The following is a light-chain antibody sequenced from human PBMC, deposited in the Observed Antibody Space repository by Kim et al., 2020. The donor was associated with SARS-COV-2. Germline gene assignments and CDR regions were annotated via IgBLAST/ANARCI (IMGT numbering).Light chain of an antibody. Sequence: GKTSTHSCTPSSGSIDANYVQWYQQLPGGVPTAVIYDDDQRPSGVSDRFSGSTDDSSTSSSLTISGLRTEDEADYYCQSYNRDNVLFGGGTQLTVL. CDR2: DDD. J-gene: IGLJ2*01. CDR3: QSYNRDNVL. CDR1: SGSIDANY. V-gene: IGLV6-57*03.